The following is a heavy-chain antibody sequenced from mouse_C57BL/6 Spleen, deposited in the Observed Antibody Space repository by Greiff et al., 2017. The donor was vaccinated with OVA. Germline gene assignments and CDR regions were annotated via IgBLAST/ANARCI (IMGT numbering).Heavy chain of an antibody. CDR3: ARSTMVKGFAY. CDR1: GYTFTSYD. CDR2: IYPRDGST. V-gene: IGHV1-85*01. Sequence: QVQLKQSGPELVKPGASVKLSCKASGYTFTSYDINWVKQRPGQGLEWIGWIYPRDGSTKYNEKFKGKATLTVDTSSSTAYMELHSLTSEDSAVYFCARSTMVKGFAYWGQGTLVTVSA. J-gene: IGHJ3*01. D-gene: IGHD2-2*01.